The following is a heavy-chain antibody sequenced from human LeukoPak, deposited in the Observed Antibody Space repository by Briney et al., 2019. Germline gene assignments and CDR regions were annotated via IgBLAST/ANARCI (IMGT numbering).Heavy chain of an antibody. CDR3: ARGSGPGVTTIDS. D-gene: IGHD4-17*01. Sequence: GGSLRLSCAASGFTFSSYDMHWLPQAPEEGVEWVSAFHTDGGTFYLDSVRGRFTVSREDATNSLYLQLDTLRAGDTAVYYCARGSGPGVTTIDSWGQGTLVLVSS. J-gene: IGHJ4*02. CDR1: GFTFSSYD. V-gene: IGHV3-13*01. CDR2: FHTDGGT.